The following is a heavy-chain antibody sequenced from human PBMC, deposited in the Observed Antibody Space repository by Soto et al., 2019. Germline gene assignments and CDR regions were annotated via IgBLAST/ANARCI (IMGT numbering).Heavy chain of an antibody. CDR2: SNADNGDS. V-gene: IGHV1-3*01. D-gene: IGHD2-8*01. CDR3: ARDLRGGVYFDY. J-gene: IGHJ4*02. CDR1: GYTFTNYA. Sequence: QVHHVQSGAEVREPGASVKVSCKTSGYTFTNYAMHWVRQAPGQRLEWMGWSNADNGDSKYSQRFQGRVTLTWDTSATTNYMELTSLTSGDTAVYYCARDLRGGVYFDYWGQGTLVTVSS.